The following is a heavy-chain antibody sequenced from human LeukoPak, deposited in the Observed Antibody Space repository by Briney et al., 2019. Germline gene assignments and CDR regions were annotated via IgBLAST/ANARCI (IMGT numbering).Heavy chain of an antibody. D-gene: IGHD3-22*01. CDR2: INPNSGDT. V-gene: IGHV1-2*02. Sequence: APVKVSCKASGYTFTDYYMHWVRQAPGQGLEWMGWINPNSGDTNYAQKFQGRVTMTRDTSISTAYMDLSGLRSDDTAVYYCARNSAYYSSSDYWGQGTLVTVSS. CDR1: GYTFTDYY. J-gene: IGHJ4*02. CDR3: ARNSAYYSSSDY.